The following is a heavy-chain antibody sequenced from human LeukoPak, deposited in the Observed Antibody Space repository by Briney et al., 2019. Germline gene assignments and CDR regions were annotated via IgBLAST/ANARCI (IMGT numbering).Heavy chain of an antibody. CDR3: ARDLSGYDYGFDY. Sequence: SGGSLRLSCAASGFTFDDYAMHWVRQAPGKGLEWVSGISWNSGSIGYADSVKGRFTISRDNAKNSLYLQMNSLRAEDTAVYYCARDLSGYDYGFDYWGQGTLVTVSS. V-gene: IGHV3-9*01. CDR2: ISWNSGSI. J-gene: IGHJ4*02. D-gene: IGHD5-12*01. CDR1: GFTFDDYA.